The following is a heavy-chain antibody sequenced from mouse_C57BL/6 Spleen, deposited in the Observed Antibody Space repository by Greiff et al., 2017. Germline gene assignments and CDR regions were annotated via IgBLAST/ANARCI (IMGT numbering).Heavy chain of an antibody. Sequence: EVKLVESGGGLVKPGGSLKLSCAASGFTFSSYAMSWVRQTPEKRLEWVATISDGGSYTYYPDNVKGRFTISRDKTKNNLYLQMSHLKSEDTAMYYCARDNYGSSYGFACRGKGTLVTASA. J-gene: IGHJ3*01. CDR2: ISDGGSYT. CDR3: ARDNYGSSYGFAC. D-gene: IGHD1-1*01. CDR1: GFTFSSYA. V-gene: IGHV5-4*01.